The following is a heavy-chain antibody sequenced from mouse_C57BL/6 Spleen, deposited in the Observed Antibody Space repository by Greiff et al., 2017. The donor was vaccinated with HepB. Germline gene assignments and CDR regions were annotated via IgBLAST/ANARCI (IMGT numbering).Heavy chain of an antibody. Sequence: EVQLQQSGPELVKPGASVKISCKASGYTFTDYYMNWVKQSHGKSLEWIGDINPNNGGTSYNQKFKGKATLTVDKSSSTAYMELRSLTSEDSAVYYCSRRGRGTYFDYWGQGTTLTVSS. CDR1: GYTFTDYY. CDR2: INPNNGGT. CDR3: SRRGRGTYFDY. V-gene: IGHV1-26*01. J-gene: IGHJ2*01. D-gene: IGHD2-14*01.